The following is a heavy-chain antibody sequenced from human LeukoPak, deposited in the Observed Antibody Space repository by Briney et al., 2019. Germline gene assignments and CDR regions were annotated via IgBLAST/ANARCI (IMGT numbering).Heavy chain of an antibody. CDR2: IYTSGNT. CDR1: GGSISSYY. D-gene: IGHD3-22*01. CDR3: AREKSYDSSGYYSAYMDV. J-gene: IGHJ6*03. V-gene: IGHV4-4*07. Sequence: SETLSLTCTVSGGSISSYYWSWIRQPAGKGLEWIGRIYTSGNTNYNPSLKSRVTMSIDTSKNQFSLKLSSVTAADTAVYYCAREKSYDSSGYYSAYMDVWGKGTTITVSS.